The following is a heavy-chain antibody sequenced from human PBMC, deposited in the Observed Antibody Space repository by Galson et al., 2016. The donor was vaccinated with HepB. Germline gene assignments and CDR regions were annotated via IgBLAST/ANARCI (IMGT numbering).Heavy chain of an antibody. CDR2: TYYRSKWNS. V-gene: IGHV6-1*01. J-gene: IGHJ2*01. CDR3: ARSETAAGTDWYFDL. Sequence: CAISGDSVSTNGAAWYWIRQSPSRGLEWLGRTYYRSKWNSDYALSVKSRITINPDTAKNQFSLQLNSVIPEDTAIYYCARSETAAGTDWYFDLWGRGTRVTVSS. CDR1: GDSVSTNGAA. D-gene: IGHD6-13*01.